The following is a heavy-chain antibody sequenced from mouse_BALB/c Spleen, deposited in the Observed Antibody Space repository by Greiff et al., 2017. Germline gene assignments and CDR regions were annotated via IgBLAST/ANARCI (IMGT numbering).Heavy chain of an antibody. CDR3: NAWGSSYGFAY. CDR1: GFNIKDYY. CDR2: IDPENGDT. V-gene: IGHV14-4*02. D-gene: IGHD1-1*01. Sequence: EVKLQESGAELVRSGASVKLSCTASGFNIKDYYMHWVKQRPEQGLEWIGWIDPENGDTEYAPKFQGKATMTADTSSNTAYLQLSSLTSEDTAVYYCNAWGSSYGFAYWGQGTLVTVSA. J-gene: IGHJ3*01.